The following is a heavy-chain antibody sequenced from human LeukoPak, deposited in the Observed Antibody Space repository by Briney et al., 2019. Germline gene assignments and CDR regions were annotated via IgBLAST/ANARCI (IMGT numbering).Heavy chain of an antibody. Sequence: GGSLRLSCVASGFTFGSYGMSWARQAPGKGLEWVSHIASDSSSIHSADPVKGRFSTSRDNAANSLYLQMNSLRVEDTAVYYCARDGGGPNAFDIWGKGTMVTVSS. V-gene: IGHV3-48*01. CDR1: GFTFGSYG. CDR3: ARDGGGPNAFDI. J-gene: IGHJ3*02. CDR2: IASDSSSI.